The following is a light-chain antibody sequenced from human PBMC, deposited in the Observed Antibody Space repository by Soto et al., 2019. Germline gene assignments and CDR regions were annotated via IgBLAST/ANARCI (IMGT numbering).Light chain of an antibody. V-gene: IGKV1-39*01. CDR3: QQSYSTRLT. CDR2: AAS. CDR1: QSISSY. Sequence: DIQMTQSPSSLSASVGDRVTITCRASQSISSYLNWYQQKPGKATKLQIYAASSLQSGVPSRFSGSGSGPDFTLTISSLQPEDFATYYCQQSYSTRLTFGGGTKVEIK. J-gene: IGKJ4*01.